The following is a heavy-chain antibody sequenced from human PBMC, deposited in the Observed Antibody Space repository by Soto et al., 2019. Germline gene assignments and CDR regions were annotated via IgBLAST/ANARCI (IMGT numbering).Heavy chain of an antibody. Sequence: EVQLVESAGGLVQPGRSLRLSCAASGFTFDDYAMHWVRQAPGKGLEWVSGISWNSGSIGYADSVKGRFTISRDNAKNSLYLQMNSLRAEDTALYYCARTYDILTGYYYDYWGQGTLVTVSS. V-gene: IGHV3-9*01. D-gene: IGHD3-9*01. J-gene: IGHJ4*02. CDR1: GFTFDDYA. CDR2: ISWNSGSI. CDR3: ARTYDILTGYYYDY.